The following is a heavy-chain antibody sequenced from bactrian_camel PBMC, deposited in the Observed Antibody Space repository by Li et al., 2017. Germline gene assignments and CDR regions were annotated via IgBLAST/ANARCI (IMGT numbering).Heavy chain of an antibody. J-gene: IGHJ4*01. CDR3: AAELRYGGLCVVERKSDDYLY. CDR2: IDSDGRI. D-gene: IGHD4*01. V-gene: IGHV3S55*01. Sequence: QLVESGGGSVQAGGSLSLSCTSSGYTANFYCMGWFRQGPGKEREAVATIDSDGRIHYANSVKGRFTLSQDNDKNTLYLQMDSLKPEDTAMYYCAAELRYGGLCVVERKSDDYLYLGQGTQVTVS. CDR1: GYTANFYC.